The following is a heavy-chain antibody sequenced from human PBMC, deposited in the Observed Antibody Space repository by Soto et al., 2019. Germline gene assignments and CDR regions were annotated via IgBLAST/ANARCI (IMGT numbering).Heavy chain of an antibody. V-gene: IGHV4-59*01. D-gene: IGHD3-3*01. CDR2: IYYSGST. CDR1: GGSISSYY. J-gene: IGHJ4*02. Sequence: QVQLQESGPGLVKPSETLSLTCTVSGGSISSYYWSWIRQPPGKGLEWIGYIYYSGSTNYNPSLKSRVTISVDTSKNQFSVKLSSVTAADTAVYYCARVRFLEWFGSFDYWGQGTLVTVSS. CDR3: ARVRFLEWFGSFDY.